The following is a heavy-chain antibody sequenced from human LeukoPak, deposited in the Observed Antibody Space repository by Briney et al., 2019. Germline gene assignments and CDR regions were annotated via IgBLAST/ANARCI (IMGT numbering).Heavy chain of an antibody. V-gene: IGHV3-74*01. J-gene: IGHJ6*03. CDR2: INSDGSST. CDR3: ARERPYYYYYMDV. CDR1: GFTFSSYW. Sequence: GGSLRLSCAVSGFTFSSYWMHWVRQAPGKGLVWVSRINSDGSSTSYADSVKGRFTISRDNAKNTLYLQMNSLRAEDTAVYYCARERPYYYYYMDVWGKGTTVTVSS.